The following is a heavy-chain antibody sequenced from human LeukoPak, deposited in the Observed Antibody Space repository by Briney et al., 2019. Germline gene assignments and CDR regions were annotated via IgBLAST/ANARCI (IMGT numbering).Heavy chain of an antibody. J-gene: IGHJ4*02. Sequence: GSLRLSCAASGFSFSSYEMNWVRQAPGKGLEWVSYISSSGSTIYYADSVKGRFTISRDNAKNSLYLQMNSLRVEDTSIYYCARGRWLQTYYFDYWGQGTVVTVSS. CDR3: ARGRWLQTYYFDY. V-gene: IGHV3-48*03. D-gene: IGHD5-24*01. CDR1: GFSFSSYE. CDR2: ISSSGSTI.